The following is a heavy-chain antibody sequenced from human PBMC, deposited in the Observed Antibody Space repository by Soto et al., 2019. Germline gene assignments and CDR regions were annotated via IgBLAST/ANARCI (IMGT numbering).Heavy chain of an antibody. D-gene: IGHD2-15*01. V-gene: IGHV4-34*01. CDR2: INHSGST. Sequence: QVQLQQWGAGLLKPSETLSLTCAVYGGSFSGYYWSWIRQPPGKGLEWIGEINHSGSTNYNPSLKSRVTISVDTSKNQFSLKLSSVTAADTAVYYCARGRPSVATISPYYYYYGMDVWGQGTTVTVSS. CDR3: ARGRPSVATISPYYYYYGMDV. CDR1: GGSFSGYY. J-gene: IGHJ6*02.